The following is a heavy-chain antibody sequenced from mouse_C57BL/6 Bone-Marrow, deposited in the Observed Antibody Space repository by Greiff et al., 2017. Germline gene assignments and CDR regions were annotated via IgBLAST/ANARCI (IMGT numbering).Heavy chain of an antibody. CDR2: IDPSDSYT. CDR1: GYTFTSYW. J-gene: IGHJ1*03. V-gene: IGHV1-59*01. CDR3: ARLLRRWYFDV. D-gene: IGHD1-2*01. Sequence: QVQLQQPGAELVRPGTSVWLSCKASGYTFTSYWMHWVKQRPGQGLEWIGVIDPSDSYTNYNQKFKGKATLTVDTSSSTAYMQLSSLTSEDSAVYYCARLLRRWYFDVWGTGTTVTVSS.